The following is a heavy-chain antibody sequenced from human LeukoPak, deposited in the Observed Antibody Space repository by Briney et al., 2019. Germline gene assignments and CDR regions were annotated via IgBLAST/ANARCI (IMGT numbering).Heavy chain of an antibody. Sequence: GGSLKLSCAASGFTFSGSDIHWVRQASGKGLEWVGHIRSKTNNYATADAASVKGRFTFSRDDSKNTAYIQMNSLKAEDTAVYYCTRHNYDRSGYGAFDIWGQGTMVTVSS. CDR2: IRSKTNNYAT. J-gene: IGHJ3*02. CDR3: TRHNYDRSGYGAFDI. D-gene: IGHD3-22*01. CDR1: GFTFSGSD. V-gene: IGHV3-73*01.